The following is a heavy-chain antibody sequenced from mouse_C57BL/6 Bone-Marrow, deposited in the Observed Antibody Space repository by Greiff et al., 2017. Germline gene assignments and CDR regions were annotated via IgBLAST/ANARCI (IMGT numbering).Heavy chain of an antibody. CDR2: IYPGSGST. V-gene: IGHV1-55*01. D-gene: IGHD2-5*01. Sequence: VQLQQPGAELVKPGASVKMSCKASGYTFTSYWITWVKQRPGQGLEWIGDIYPGSGSTNYNEKFKSKATLTVDTSSSTAYMQLSSLTSEDSAVYYCARPYYSNYGYFDVWGTGTAVTVSA. J-gene: IGHJ1*03. CDR1: GYTFTSYW. CDR3: ARPYYSNYGYFDV.